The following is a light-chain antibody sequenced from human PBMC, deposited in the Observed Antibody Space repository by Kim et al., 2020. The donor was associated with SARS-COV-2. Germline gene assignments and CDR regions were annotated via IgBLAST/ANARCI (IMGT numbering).Light chain of an antibody. V-gene: IGLV2-14*04. CDR2: DVS. CDR3: NSYTSSSTLV. Sequence: GPSITTACTGTSGDVGGYNYVSWYQQHPGKAPKLMIYDVSKRPSGVSNRFSGSKSGNTASLTISGLQAEDEADYYCNSYTSSSTLVFGGGTQLTVL. CDR1: SGDVGGYNY. J-gene: IGLJ3*02.